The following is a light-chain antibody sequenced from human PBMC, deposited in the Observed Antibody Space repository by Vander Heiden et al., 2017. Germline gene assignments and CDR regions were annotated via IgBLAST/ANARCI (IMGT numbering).Light chain of an antibody. CDR3: QQYLSSVWT. CDR2: GAS. V-gene: IGKV3-20*01. CDR1: QTISSTY. Sequence: ESVLTQSPASLFLSPGDTATLSCRASQTISSTYLAWYHHRPGQGPRLLIYGASNRATGIPDRVSGSGTGTDFTLTISGLEPEDSGVYYCQQYLSSVWTFGRGTKV. J-gene: IGKJ1*01.